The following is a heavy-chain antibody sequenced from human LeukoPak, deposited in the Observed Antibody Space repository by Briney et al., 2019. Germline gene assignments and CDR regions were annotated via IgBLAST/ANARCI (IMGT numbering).Heavy chain of an antibody. J-gene: IGHJ4*02. CDR2: IYISGST. D-gene: IGHD3-10*01. CDR3: ARGYGSGSYYRDY. CDR1: GGSISSGSYY. V-gene: IGHV4-61*02. Sequence: PSQTLSLTCTVSGGSISSGSYYWSWIRPPAGKGLEWIGRIYISGSTNYNPSRKSRVTTSADTSKNQFSLKLSSVTAADTAVYYCARGYGSGSYYRDYWGQGTLVTVSS.